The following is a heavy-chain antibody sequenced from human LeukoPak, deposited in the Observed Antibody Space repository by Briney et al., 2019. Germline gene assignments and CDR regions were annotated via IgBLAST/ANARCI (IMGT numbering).Heavy chain of an antibody. CDR1: GGSISGYY. Sequence: SETLSLTCTVSGGSISGYYWSWIRQPPGKGLEWIGYIYYSGSTNYNPSLKSRVTISVDTSKNQFSLKLSSVTAADTAVYYCARVPNLADYGLDYWGQGTLVTVSS. CDR2: IYYSGST. D-gene: IGHD4-17*01. CDR3: ARVPNLADYGLDY. V-gene: IGHV4-59*12. J-gene: IGHJ4*02.